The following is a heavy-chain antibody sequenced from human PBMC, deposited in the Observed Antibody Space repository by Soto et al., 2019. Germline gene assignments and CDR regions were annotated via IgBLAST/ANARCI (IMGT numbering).Heavy chain of an antibody. Sequence: SVKVSCKASGGTFSSYAISWVRQAPGQGLEWMGGIIPIFGTANYAQKFQGRVTITADESTSTAYMELSSLRSEDTAVYYCAGGYCSSTSCYYYYGMGVWGQGTTVTVSS. CDR3: AGGYCSSTSCYYYYGMGV. V-gene: IGHV1-69*13. J-gene: IGHJ6*02. CDR2: IIPIFGTA. CDR1: GGTFSSYA. D-gene: IGHD2-2*01.